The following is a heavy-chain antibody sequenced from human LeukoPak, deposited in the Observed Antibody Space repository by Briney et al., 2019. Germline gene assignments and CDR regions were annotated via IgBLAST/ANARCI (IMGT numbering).Heavy chain of an antibody. CDR1: GFTFSSYA. D-gene: IGHD5-12*01. V-gene: IGHV3-23*01. J-gene: IGHJ5*02. CDR3: ARDAGNSGYGCDL. Sequence: GGSLRLSCAASGFTFSSYAMSWVCQAPGKGLEWVSHIRYTGETFYADSVKGRFTISKDNARNSLYLQMNDLRGEDTAIYYCARDAGNSGYGCDLWGQGTLVTVSS. CDR2: IRYTGET.